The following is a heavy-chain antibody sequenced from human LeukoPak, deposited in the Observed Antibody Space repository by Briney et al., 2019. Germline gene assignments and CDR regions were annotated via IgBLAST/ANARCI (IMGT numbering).Heavy chain of an antibody. J-gene: IGHJ3*02. Sequence: GGSLRLSCAASGFTFSSYWMSWVRQAPGKGLEWVANIKQDGSEKYYVDSVKGRFTISRDNAKNSLYLQMNSLRAEDTAVYYCAKGGGDYQQDAFDIWGQGTMVTGSS. D-gene: IGHD2-21*02. CDR3: AKGGGDYQQDAFDI. CDR2: IKQDGSEK. CDR1: GFTFSSYW. V-gene: IGHV3-7*01.